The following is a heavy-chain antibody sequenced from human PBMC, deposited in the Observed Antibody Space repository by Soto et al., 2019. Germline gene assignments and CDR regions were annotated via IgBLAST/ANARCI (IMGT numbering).Heavy chain of an antibody. CDR1: GGTFSSYA. CDR2: IIPIFGTA. V-gene: IGHV1-69*01. J-gene: IGHJ4*02. D-gene: IGHD4-17*01. Sequence: QVQLVQSGAEVKKPGSSVKVSCKASGGTFSSYAISRVRQAPGQGLEWMGGIIPIFGTANYAQKFQGRVTITADESTSTAYMELSSLRSEDTAVYYCARDPVFYGADEHFDYWGQGTLVTVSS. CDR3: ARDPVFYGADEHFDY.